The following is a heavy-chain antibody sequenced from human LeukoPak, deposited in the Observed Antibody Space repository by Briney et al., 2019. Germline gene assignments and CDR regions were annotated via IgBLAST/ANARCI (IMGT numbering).Heavy chain of an antibody. Sequence: KPSETLSLTCTVSGGSVSIGSFYWSWIRQLPGKGLEWIGSFHYSGSINYNPSLKSRVTISVDTSRNQFSLKINSVTAADTAVYYCARVYPSGWPPAFDYWGQGTLVAVSS. V-gene: IGHV4-61*01. D-gene: IGHD6-19*01. CDR2: FHYSGSI. J-gene: IGHJ4*02. CDR1: GGSVSIGSFY. CDR3: ARVYPSGWPPAFDY.